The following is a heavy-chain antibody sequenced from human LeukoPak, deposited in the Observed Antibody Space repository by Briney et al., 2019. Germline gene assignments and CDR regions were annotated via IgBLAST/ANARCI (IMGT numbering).Heavy chain of an antibody. Sequence: GGSLRLSCAASGFTFSSYEMNWVRQAPGKGLEWVSYISSSGSTIYHADSVKGRFTISRDNAKNSLYLQMNSLRAEDTAVYYCARFHLSYDYVWGSYRYDYYFDYWGQGTLVTVSS. CDR3: ARFHLSYDYVWGSYRYDYYFDY. D-gene: IGHD3-16*02. J-gene: IGHJ4*02. V-gene: IGHV3-48*03. CDR1: GFTFSSYE. CDR2: ISSSGSTI.